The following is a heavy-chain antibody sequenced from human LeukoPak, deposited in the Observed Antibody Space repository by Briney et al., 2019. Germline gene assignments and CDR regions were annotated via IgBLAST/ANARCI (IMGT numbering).Heavy chain of an antibody. CDR3: AEGAYYHGSGRYFDY. V-gene: IGHV3-23*01. CDR2: ISGSGGAT. CDR1: GFTFSSYA. J-gene: IGHJ4*02. D-gene: IGHD3-10*01. Sequence: GGSLRLSCAASGFTFSSYAMNWVRQAPGKGLEWVSAISGSGGATYYADSVKGRFTMSRDNSKNTLYLQMNSLRAEDTAVYYCAEGAYYHGSGRYFDYWGQGTLLTVAS.